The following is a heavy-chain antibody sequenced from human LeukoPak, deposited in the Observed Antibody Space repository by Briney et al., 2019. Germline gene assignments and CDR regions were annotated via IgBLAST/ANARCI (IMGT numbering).Heavy chain of an antibody. CDR1: GFTLSTYD. CDR3: ARAVAGTHWFDP. D-gene: IGHD6-19*01. V-gene: IGHV3-13*01. Sequence: GGSLRLSCAASGFTLSTYDMHWVRQPPGKGLEWVSGIDIPGNTYYPDSVKGRFTMSRESAENSLYLQMNSLRAGDTAVYYCARAVAGTHWFDPWGQGTLVTVSS. J-gene: IGHJ5*02. CDR2: IDIPGNT.